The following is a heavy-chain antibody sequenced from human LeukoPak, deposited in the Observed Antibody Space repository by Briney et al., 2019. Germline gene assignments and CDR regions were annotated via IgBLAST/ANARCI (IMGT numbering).Heavy chain of an antibody. V-gene: IGHV1-69*06. Sequence: ASVKVSCKASGGTFSSYAISWVRQAPGQGLEWMGGFIPIFGTANYAQKFQGRVTITADKSTSTAYMELSSLRSEDTAVYYCAIVVVAGSFDYWGQGTLVTVSS. CDR2: FIPIFGTA. CDR3: AIVVVAGSFDY. CDR1: GGTFSSYA. D-gene: IGHD2-15*01. J-gene: IGHJ4*02.